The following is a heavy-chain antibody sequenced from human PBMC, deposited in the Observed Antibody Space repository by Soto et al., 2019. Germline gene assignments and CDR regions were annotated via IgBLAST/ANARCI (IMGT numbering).Heavy chain of an antibody. Sequence: GSLRLSCAASGFSFSTYWMSWVRQAPGKGLEWVAHMNQDGSDKYYVDSVKGRFTISRDNTKKSLFLQMNSLRAEDTAVYYCLRDGGLTRGQGTLVTVSS. J-gene: IGHJ4*02. CDR1: GFSFSTYW. CDR2: MNQDGSDK. V-gene: IGHV3-7*04. D-gene: IGHD3-16*01. CDR3: LRDGGLT.